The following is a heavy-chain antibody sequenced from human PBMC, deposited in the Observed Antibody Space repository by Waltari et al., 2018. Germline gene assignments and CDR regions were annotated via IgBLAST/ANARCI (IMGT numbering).Heavy chain of an antibody. CDR2: MSPDSGNT. V-gene: IGHV1-8*01. J-gene: IGHJ4*02. CDR3: ARGHPWAARTVNPFEI. CDR1: GYTFTSYD. Sequence: QVQLVQSGAEVKKPGASVRVSCQASGYTFTSYDINWVRQAAGQGLEWMAWMSPDSGNTGYAMKFQGRITMTRTTSIRPASMELSSLRSDDTAVYYCARGHPWAARTVNPFEIWGRGTLVTVSS. D-gene: IGHD2-8*02.